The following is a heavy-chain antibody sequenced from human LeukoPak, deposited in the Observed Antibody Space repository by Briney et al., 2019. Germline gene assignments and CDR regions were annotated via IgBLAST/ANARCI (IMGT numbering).Heavy chain of an antibody. Sequence: GGSLRLSCAASGFSFSDAWINWVRQAPGKGLEWVGRIKNKADGGTTDFAAPVDGRFTISRDDSRDNLYLQMNSLRTEDTAVYYCTAPSGGESRFDYWGLGTLVTVSS. CDR2: IKNKADGGTT. J-gene: IGHJ4*02. D-gene: IGHD3-16*01. CDR3: TAPSGGESRFDY. CDR1: GFSFSDAW. V-gene: IGHV3-15*01.